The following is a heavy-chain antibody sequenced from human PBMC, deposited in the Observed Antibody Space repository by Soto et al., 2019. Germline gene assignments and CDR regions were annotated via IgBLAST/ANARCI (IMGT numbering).Heavy chain of an antibody. CDR2: IIPIFGTA. CDR3: ARSKDIVVVVAATMIWCDP. CDR1: GGTFSSYA. J-gene: IGHJ5*02. D-gene: IGHD2-15*01. V-gene: IGHV1-69*13. Sequence: SVKVSCKASGGTFSSYAISWVRQAPGQGLECMGGIIPIFGTANYPQKTHGRVTTTADASTRTPHIALTSPTPEDTAVYYCARSKDIVVVVAATMIWCDPWG.